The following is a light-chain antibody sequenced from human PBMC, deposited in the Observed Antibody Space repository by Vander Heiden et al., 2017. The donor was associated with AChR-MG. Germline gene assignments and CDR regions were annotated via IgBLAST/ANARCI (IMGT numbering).Light chain of an antibody. Sequence: QSVLTQSPSVSGAPAQTVTIPCTAISSNLRAGYDVHWDQQIPGTAPKLLSFTNNNRPSGVPDRFSGFKSSTSASLAITGLQAEDEAVYYCQSYDSGLSGSGVFGGGTTLTVL. V-gene: IGLV1-40*01. CDR3: QSYDSGLSGSGV. CDR1: SSNLRAGYD. J-gene: IGLJ3*02. CDR2: TNN.